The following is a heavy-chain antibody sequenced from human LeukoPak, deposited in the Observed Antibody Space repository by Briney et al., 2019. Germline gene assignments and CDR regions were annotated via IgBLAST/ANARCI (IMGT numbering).Heavy chain of an antibody. V-gene: IGHV3-33*01. D-gene: IGHD3-9*01. Sequence: GGSLRLSCAASGFTFSSYGMHWVRQAPGEGLEWVAVIWYDGSNKYYADSVKGRFTISRDNSKNTLYLQMNSLRAEDTAVYYCAREGAVLRCFDWLLLTPYFDYWGQGTLVTVSS. CDR3: AREGAVLRCFDWLLLTPYFDY. CDR2: IWYDGSNK. CDR1: GFTFSSYG. J-gene: IGHJ4*02.